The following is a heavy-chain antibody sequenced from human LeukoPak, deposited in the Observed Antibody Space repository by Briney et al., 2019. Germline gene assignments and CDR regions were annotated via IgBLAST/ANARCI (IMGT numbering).Heavy chain of an antibody. J-gene: IGHJ4*02. Sequence: SETLSLTCTVSGGPISSGGYYWSWIRQHPGKGLEWIGYIYYSGSTYYNPSLKSRVTISVDTSKNQFSLKLSSVTAADTAVYYCARGGGTRYFDYWGQGTLVTVSS. CDR3: ARGGGTRYFDY. D-gene: IGHD1-14*01. CDR1: GGPISSGGYY. V-gene: IGHV4-31*03. CDR2: IYYSGST.